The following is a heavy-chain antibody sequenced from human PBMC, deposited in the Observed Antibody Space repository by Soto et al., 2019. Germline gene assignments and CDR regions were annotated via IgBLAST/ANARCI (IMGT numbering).Heavy chain of an antibody. V-gene: IGHV5-51*01. CDR3: TRTGVSSTFEI. CDR2: IYPRDSDT. J-gene: IGHJ3*02. D-gene: IGHD3-3*01. Sequence: PGESLKISCKGSGFSFSSYWIGWVRQMPGKGLECMGIIYPRDSDTRYNPSFQGQVTISVDTSISTAYLQWSSLGTSDTAMYYCTRTGVSSTFEIWGQGTMVTVSS. CDR1: GFSFSSYW.